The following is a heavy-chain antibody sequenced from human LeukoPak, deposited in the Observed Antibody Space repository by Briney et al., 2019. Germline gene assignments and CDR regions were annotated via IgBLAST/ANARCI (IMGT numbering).Heavy chain of an antibody. CDR1: GDTFTRYW. CDR3: ARDHSTEDKSWWLDP. CDR2: INPNGDYT. V-gene: IGHV1-46*01. J-gene: IGHJ5*02. Sequence: ASVKVSCKTSGDTFTRYWMHWMRQGPGQRLEWMGVINPNGDYTMYAEKFRGRVTVNRDMSSSTDYMELGSLRSEDAAVYYCARDHSTEDKSWWLDPWGQGTLVIVSS. D-gene: IGHD7-27*01.